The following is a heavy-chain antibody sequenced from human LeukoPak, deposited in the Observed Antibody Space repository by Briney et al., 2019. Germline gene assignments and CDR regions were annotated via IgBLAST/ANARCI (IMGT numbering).Heavy chain of an antibody. CDR3: ASGIGVAHDY. V-gene: IGHV3-21*01. Sequence: SLRPSSAPDTLTLSSQSINCVRQAQRNGMEWLSSITSSDIYIYYADSVKGRFPISRDNAKNSLYLQMNSLRAEDTAVYYCASGIGVAHDYWGQGTLVTVSS. J-gene: IGHJ4*02. D-gene: IGHD6-19*01. CDR2: ITSSDIYI. CDR1: TLTLSSQS.